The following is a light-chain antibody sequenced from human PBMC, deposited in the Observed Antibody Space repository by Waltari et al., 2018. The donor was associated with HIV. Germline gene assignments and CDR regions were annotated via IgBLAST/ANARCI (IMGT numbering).Light chain of an antibody. CDR1: ASTPDFTT. CDR2: DVS. V-gene: IGLV1-47*01. J-gene: IGLJ3*02. Sequence: QSVLSQPPSASATPGQRVTLSCSGRASTPDFTTFSWYQQFPGAAPQLLIYDVSHRPSGVPDRFSGSKSGTSASLTISTLQSEDEALYYCAARSDISTTWVFGGGTRLTVL. CDR3: AARSDISTTWV.